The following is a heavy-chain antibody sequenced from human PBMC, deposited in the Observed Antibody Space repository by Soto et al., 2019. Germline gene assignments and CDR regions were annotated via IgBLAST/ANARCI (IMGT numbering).Heavy chain of an antibody. Sequence: GGSLRLSCAASGFTFSSYAMHWVRQAPGKGLEWVAVISYDGSNKYYADSVKGRFTISRDNSKNTLYLQMNSLRAEDTAVYYCARVDRNWTDTVFDYWGQGTMVTVYS. CDR2: ISYDGSNK. D-gene: IGHD1-1*01. CDR3: ARVDRNWTDTVFDY. V-gene: IGHV3-30-3*01. J-gene: IGHJ4*02. CDR1: GFTFSSYA.